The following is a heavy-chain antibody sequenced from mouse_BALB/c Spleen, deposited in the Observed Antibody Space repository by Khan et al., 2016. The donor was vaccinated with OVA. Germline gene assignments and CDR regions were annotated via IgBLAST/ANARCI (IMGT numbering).Heavy chain of an antibody. Sequence: EVQLVESGGDLVKPGGSLKLSCAASGFTFSGYALSWVRQTPEKRLEWVATISSGDSYTYYPDSVKGRFTISRDNVKNTLYLQMSSLRSEDTAMYSCARPPITTIVATSYWFFDVWGAGTTVTVSS. CDR3: ARPPITTIVATSYWFFDV. D-gene: IGHD1-1*01. CDR1: GFTFSGYA. CDR2: ISSGDSYT. J-gene: IGHJ1*01. V-gene: IGHV5-9-3*01.